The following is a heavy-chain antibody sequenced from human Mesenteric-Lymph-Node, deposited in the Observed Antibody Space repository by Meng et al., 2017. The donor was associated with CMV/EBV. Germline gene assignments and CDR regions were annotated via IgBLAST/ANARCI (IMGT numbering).Heavy chain of an antibody. Sequence: SETLSLTCTVSGGSVSSGSHYWSWIRQPPGKGLEWIGCIYYSGSTNYNPSLKNRVTISVDTSNNQFSLKLRSVTAADTAVYYCARDYPYGVGNAFDIWGQGTMVTVSS. CDR2: IYYSGST. CDR3: ARDYPYGVGNAFDI. V-gene: IGHV4-61*01. CDR1: GGSVSSGSHY. J-gene: IGHJ3*02. D-gene: IGHD3-3*01.